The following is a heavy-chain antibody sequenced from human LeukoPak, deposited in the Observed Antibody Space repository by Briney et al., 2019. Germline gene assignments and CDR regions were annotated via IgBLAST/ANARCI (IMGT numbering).Heavy chain of an antibody. CDR1: GGSISSSSYY. J-gene: IGHJ4*02. V-gene: IGHV4-39*01. Sequence: SETLSLTCTVSGGSISSSSYYWGWIRQPPGKGLEWIGSIYYSGSTYYNPSLKSRVTISVDTFKNQFSLKLSSVTAADTAVYYCARHAGPVGDDYIGTFDYWGQGTLVTVSS. D-gene: IGHD4-11*01. CDR3: ARHAGPVGDDYIGTFDY. CDR2: IYYSGST.